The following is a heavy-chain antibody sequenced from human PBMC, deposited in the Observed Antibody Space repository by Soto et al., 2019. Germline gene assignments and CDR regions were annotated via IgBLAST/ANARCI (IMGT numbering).Heavy chain of an antibody. D-gene: IGHD6-13*01. J-gene: IGHJ4*02. V-gene: IGHV4-34*01. CDR2: INHSGST. CDR3: ARGQFWRSSFDY. CDR1: GGSFSGYY. Sequence: QVRLQQWGAGLLKPSETLSLTCAVYGGSFSGYYWSWIRQPPGEGLEWIGEINHSGSTNYNPSLKSRVTISVDTSKNQFSLKLSSVTAADTAVYYCARGQFWRSSFDYWGQGTPVTVSS.